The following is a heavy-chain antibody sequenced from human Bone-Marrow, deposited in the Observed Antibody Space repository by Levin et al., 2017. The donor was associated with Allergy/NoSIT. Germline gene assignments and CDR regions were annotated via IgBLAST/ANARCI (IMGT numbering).Heavy chain of an antibody. D-gene: IGHD6-19*01. J-gene: IGHJ3*01. CDR3: ARNVPKYSSGLYSEDAFDV. CDR2: ISHDENHK. CDR1: GFTFSAYA. Sequence: GESLKISCVASGFTFSAYAMHWVRQAPGKGLECLAVISHDENHKDYIDSLKGRINVSRDNSKNTLFLEIDSLRPEDTAMYFCARNVPKYSSGLYSEDAFDVWGRGTMVTVSS. V-gene: IGHV3-30*03.